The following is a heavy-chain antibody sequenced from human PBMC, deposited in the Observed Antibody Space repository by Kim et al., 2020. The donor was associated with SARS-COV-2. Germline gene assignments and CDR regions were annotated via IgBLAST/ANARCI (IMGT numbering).Heavy chain of an antibody. D-gene: IGHD3-3*01. Sequence: GGSLRLSCAASGFTFDDYAMHWVRQAPGKGLEWVSLISGDGGSTYYADSVKGRFTISRDNSKNSLYLQMNSLRTEDTALYYCAKDMGHDFWSGYYHTAYYYYYGMDVWGQGTTVTVSS. CDR2: ISGDGGST. CDR3: AKDMGHDFWSGYYHTAYYYYYGMDV. V-gene: IGHV3-43*02. CDR1: GFTFDDYA. J-gene: IGHJ6*02.